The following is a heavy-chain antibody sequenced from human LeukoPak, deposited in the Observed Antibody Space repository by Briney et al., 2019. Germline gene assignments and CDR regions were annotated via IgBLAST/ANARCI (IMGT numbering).Heavy chain of an antibody. CDR2: ISNSGDNT. CDR3: AKSHSVGYRGYLDS. Sequence: GGSLRLSCAASSLTFTTYAMSWVRRAPGKGLEWLSKISNSGDNTYYADSVKGRYTSSRDNSKNTLSLQMNSLKAHDTAVYYCAKSHSVGYRGYLDSWGQGALVTVSS. D-gene: IGHD5-12*01. CDR1: SLTFTTYA. J-gene: IGHJ4*02. V-gene: IGHV3-23*01.